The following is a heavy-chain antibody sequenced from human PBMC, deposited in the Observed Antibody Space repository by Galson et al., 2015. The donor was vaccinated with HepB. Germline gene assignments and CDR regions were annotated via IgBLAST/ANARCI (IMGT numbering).Heavy chain of an antibody. CDR2: ISGSGGRT. CDR3: AKDSPYYYGSGSYYFFDY. Sequence: SLRLSCAASGFTFSDYAMTWVRQAPGKGLEWVSAISGSGGRTYYADSVKGRFTISRDNSKNTLYLQMNSLRAEDTAVYYCAKDSPYYYGSGSYYFFDYWGPGALVT. V-gene: IGHV3-23*01. CDR1: GFTFSDYA. D-gene: IGHD3-10*01. J-gene: IGHJ4*02.